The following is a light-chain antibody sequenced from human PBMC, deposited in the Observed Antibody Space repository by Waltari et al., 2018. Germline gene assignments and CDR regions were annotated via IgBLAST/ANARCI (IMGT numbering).Light chain of an antibody. CDR2: WAS. V-gene: IGKV4-1*01. Sequence: DIVMTQSPDSLAVSLGERATINCKSSQSVLYSSNNKNYLAWYQQKPGQPPKLLIYWASTREAGVPDRFRGSGSGTDFTLTISSLQAEDVAVYYCQQYYTTPFTFGPGTNVDIK. J-gene: IGKJ3*01. CDR3: QQYYTTPFT. CDR1: QSVLYSSNNKNY.